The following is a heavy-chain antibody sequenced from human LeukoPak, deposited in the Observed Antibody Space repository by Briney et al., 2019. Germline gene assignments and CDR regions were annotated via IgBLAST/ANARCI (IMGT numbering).Heavy chain of an antibody. CDR3: AGYQTPIAAAGSRYASDI. D-gene: IGHD6-13*01. V-gene: IGHV4-59*01. CDR2: IYYSGST. Sequence: KTSETLSLTCTVSGGSIRSYYWSWIRQPPGKGLEWIGYIYYSGSTNYNPSLKSRVTMSVDTSKNQFSLKLSSVTAADTAVYYCAGYQTPIAAAGSRYASDIWGQGTMVTVSS. CDR1: GGSIRSYY. J-gene: IGHJ3*02.